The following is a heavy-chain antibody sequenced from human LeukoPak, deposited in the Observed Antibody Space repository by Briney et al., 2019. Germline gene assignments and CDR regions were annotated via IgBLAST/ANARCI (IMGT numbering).Heavy chain of an antibody. CDR2: IYYSGST. CDR1: GGSISSYN. CDR3: ARDGITGTAEFDF. V-gene: IGHV4-59*01. Sequence: SETLSHTCTDSGGSISSYNWSWIRQPPGKGLEWIGYIYYSGSTKYNPSLKSRVTISVDTSKNQFSLKLSSVTTADTAVYYCARDGITGTAEFDFGGQGTLVTVSS. J-gene: IGHJ4*02. D-gene: IGHD1-20*01.